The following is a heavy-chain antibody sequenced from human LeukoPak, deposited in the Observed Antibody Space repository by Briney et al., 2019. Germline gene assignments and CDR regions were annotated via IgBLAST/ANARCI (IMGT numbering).Heavy chain of an antibody. Sequence: GGSLRLSCAASGFTFSSYSMNWVRQAPGKGLEWVSSISSSSSYIYYADSVKGRFTISRDNAKNSLYLQMNSLRAEDTAVYYCARDSGGYCSGGSRYSGAFDIWGQGTMVTVSS. V-gene: IGHV3-21*01. J-gene: IGHJ3*02. D-gene: IGHD2-15*01. CDR3: ARDSGGYCSGGSRYSGAFDI. CDR2: ISSSSSYI. CDR1: GFTFSSYS.